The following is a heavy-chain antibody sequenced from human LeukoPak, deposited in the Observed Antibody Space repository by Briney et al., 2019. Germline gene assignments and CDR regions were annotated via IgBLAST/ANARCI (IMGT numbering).Heavy chain of an antibody. D-gene: IGHD3-10*01. J-gene: IGHJ4*02. CDR3: AKDHSAILWFRELLDY. Sequence: GGSLSLSCAASAFTFSRYGMHWVRQAPGKGREWVAFIRYGGSNKYYADSVRGRFTISRDNSKNALYLQMNSVSAEDAAVYYSAKDHSAILWFRELLDYWGQGALVTVSS. V-gene: IGHV3-30*02. CDR1: AFTFSRYG. CDR2: IRYGGSNK.